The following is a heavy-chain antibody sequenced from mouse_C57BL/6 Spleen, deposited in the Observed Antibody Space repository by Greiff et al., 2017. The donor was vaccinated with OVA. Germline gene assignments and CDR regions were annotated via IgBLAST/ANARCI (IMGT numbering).Heavy chain of an antibody. CDR2: ISYDGSN. D-gene: IGHD1-2*01. CDR3: ARDWGTAAY. Sequence: DVQLQESGPGLVKPSQSLSLTCSVTGYSITSGYYWNWIRQFPGNKLEWMGYISYDGSNNYNPSLKNRITITRDTSKNQFFLKLNSVTTEDTATYYCARDWGTAAYWGQGTLVTVSA. J-gene: IGHJ3*01. V-gene: IGHV3-6*01. CDR1: GYSITSGYY.